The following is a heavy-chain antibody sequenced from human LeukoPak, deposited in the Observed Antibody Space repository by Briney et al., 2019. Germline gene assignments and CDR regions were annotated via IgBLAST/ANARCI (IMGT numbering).Heavy chain of an antibody. D-gene: IGHD5-24*01. Sequence: SETLSLTCTVSGGSISSYYWSWIRQPPGKGLEWIGYVYYTGSTNYNPSLKSRVSISVDTSKNQFSLKLSSVTAADTAVYYCARPLKKMATMLSVVFDIWGQGTMVTVSS. CDR2: VYYTGST. J-gene: IGHJ3*02. CDR3: ARPLKKMATMLSVVFDI. CDR1: GGSISSYY. V-gene: IGHV4-59*08.